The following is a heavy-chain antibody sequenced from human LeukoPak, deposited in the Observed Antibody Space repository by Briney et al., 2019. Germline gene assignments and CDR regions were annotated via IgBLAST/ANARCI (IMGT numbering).Heavy chain of an antibody. CDR3: AARMVTGAFDI. CDR2: IYPGDSDT. J-gene: IGHJ3*02. Sequence: GESLKISCKGSGYSFISYWIGWVRQMPGKGLEWMGIIYPGDSDTRYSPSFQGQVTISADKSITTASLQWSSLKASDTGMYYCAARMVTGAFDIWGQGTMVTVSS. D-gene: IGHD2-21*02. V-gene: IGHV5-51*01. CDR1: GYSFISYW.